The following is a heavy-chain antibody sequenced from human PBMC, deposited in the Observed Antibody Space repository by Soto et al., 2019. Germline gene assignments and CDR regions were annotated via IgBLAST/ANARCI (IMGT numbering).Heavy chain of an antibody. CDR1: RCTFSDAW. V-gene: IGHV3-15*07. Sequence: EVQRVESGGGLAKPGGSLRLSCAASRCTFSDAWMNWVRQAPGKGLEWVGRIKSKVAGGTTDYAAPVKGRFIISRDDSKNTLYLQMNSLKIEDTAVYYCLGRGCWAQGTLVTVSS. CDR3: LGRGC. D-gene: IGHD3-16*01. J-gene: IGHJ4*02. CDR2: IKSKVAGGTT.